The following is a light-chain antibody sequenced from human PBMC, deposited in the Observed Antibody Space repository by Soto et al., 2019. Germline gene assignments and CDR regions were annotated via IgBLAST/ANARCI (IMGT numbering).Light chain of an antibody. Sequence: DIQMTQSPSSLSASIGDRVTITCRASQSISVYLNWYQQKPEKAPKSLIYAASSLHSGVPSRFSGSGSGTDFALTISSLQAEDFGTYYCQQSYSLPTFGQGTKLEIK. CDR1: QSISVY. V-gene: IGKV1-39*01. CDR3: QQSYSLPT. J-gene: IGKJ2*01. CDR2: AAS.